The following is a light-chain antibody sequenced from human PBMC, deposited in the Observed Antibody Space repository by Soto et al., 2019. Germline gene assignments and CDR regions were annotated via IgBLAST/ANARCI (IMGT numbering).Light chain of an antibody. J-gene: IGKJ1*01. CDR2: DAS. CDR3: QQRSNWPRT. Sequence: EIVLTQSPATPSLSPGERATLSCRASQSVSSYLAWYQQKPGQAPRLLIYDASNRATGIPARFSGSGSGTDFTLTISSLEPEHFAVYYCQQRSNWPRTFGQGTKVEIK. CDR1: QSVSSY. V-gene: IGKV3-11*01.